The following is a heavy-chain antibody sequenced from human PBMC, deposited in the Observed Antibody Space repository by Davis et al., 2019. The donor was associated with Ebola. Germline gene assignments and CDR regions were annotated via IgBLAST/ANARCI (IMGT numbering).Heavy chain of an antibody. D-gene: IGHD6-13*01. CDR1: GGSISTYY. Sequence: SETLSLTCTVSGGSISTYYWSWIRQPPGKGLDWIGYVLHTGTTNYHPSLKSRLTISSDMSKNQFYLKLSSVTAADTAVDYCARSTQSSSNWYVFDQWGQGTLVTVSS. J-gene: IGHJ4*02. CDR3: ARSTQSSSNWYVFDQ. V-gene: IGHV4-59*01. CDR2: VLHTGTT.